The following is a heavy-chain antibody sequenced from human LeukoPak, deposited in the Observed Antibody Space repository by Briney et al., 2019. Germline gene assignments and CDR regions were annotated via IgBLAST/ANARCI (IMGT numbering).Heavy chain of an antibody. J-gene: IGHJ4*02. V-gene: IGHV1-8*01. CDR1: GYTFTNYD. CDR3: ARGLRREQQLLRAFDY. D-gene: IGHD6-13*01. CDR2: MNPNSGNT. Sequence: GASVRVSCKASGYTFTNYDINWVRQASGQGLEWMGWMNPNSGNTGSAQKFQGRVTMTSNTSISTAYMELSSLRSEDTAVYYCARGLRREQQLLRAFDYWGQGPPVTVSS.